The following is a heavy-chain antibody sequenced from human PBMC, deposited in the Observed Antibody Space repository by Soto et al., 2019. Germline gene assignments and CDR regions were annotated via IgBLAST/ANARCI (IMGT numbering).Heavy chain of an antibody. D-gene: IGHD3-9*01. CDR1: GGTFSSYA. Sequence: SVKVSCKASGGTFSSYAISWVRQAPGQGLEWMGGIIPIFGTANYAQKFQGRVTITADESASTAYMELSSLRSEDTAVYYCARAGYYDILTGPRTIDYWGQGTLVTVSS. CDR2: IIPIFGTA. V-gene: IGHV1-69*13. J-gene: IGHJ4*02. CDR3: ARAGYYDILTGPRTIDY.